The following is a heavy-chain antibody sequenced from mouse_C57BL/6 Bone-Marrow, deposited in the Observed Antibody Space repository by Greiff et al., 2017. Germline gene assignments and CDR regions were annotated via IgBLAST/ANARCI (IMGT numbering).Heavy chain of an antibody. Sequence: QVQLQQSGPELVKPGASVKISCKASGYAFSSSWMNWVKQRPGKGLEWIGRIYPGDGDTNYNGKFKGKATLTADKSSSTAYMQLSSLTSEDSAVYFCARREANWDPYFDVWGTGTTVTVSS. CDR1: GYAFSSSW. D-gene: IGHD4-1*01. V-gene: IGHV1-82*01. CDR2: IYPGDGDT. J-gene: IGHJ1*03. CDR3: ARREANWDPYFDV.